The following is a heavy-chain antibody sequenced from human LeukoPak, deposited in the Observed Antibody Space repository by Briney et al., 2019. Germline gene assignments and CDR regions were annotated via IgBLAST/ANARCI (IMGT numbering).Heavy chain of an antibody. CDR2: IKQDGSEK. CDR3: ARDYYGSGWYGDY. D-gene: IGHD6-19*01. Sequence: PGGSLRLSCAASGFTFGIYWMSWVRQAPGQGLEWVANIKQDGSEKFYVDSVKGRFTLSRDNAKNSLFLQMNSLRAEDTAVYYCARDYYGSGWYGDYWGQGTLVTVSS. V-gene: IGHV3-7*04. CDR1: GFTFGIYW. J-gene: IGHJ4*02.